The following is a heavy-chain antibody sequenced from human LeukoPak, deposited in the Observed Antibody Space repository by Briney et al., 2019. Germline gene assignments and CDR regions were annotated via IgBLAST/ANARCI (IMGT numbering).Heavy chain of an antibody. CDR2: ISGSGGST. CDR3: AGSYYDILTGLCY. Sequence: PGGSLRLSCAASGFTFSSYAMSWVRQAPGKGLEWVSAISGSGGSTYYADSVKGRFTISRDNSKNTLYLQMNSLRAEDTAVYYCAGSYYDILTGLCYWGQGTLVTVSS. J-gene: IGHJ4*02. D-gene: IGHD3-9*01. CDR1: GFTFSSYA. V-gene: IGHV3-23*01.